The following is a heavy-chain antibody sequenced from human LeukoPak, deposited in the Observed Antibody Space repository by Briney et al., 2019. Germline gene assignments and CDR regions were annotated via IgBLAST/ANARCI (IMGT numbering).Heavy chain of an antibody. V-gene: IGHV4-61*02. Sequence: PSETLSLTCSVSGGSISRGSYYWSWIRQPAGKGLEWIGRIYTSGSTNYNPSLKSRVTMSVDTSKNQFSLKLSSVTAADTAVYYCARDARVLYYYYYMDVWGKGTTVTISS. CDR3: ARDARVLYYYYYMDV. CDR2: IYTSGST. J-gene: IGHJ6*03. D-gene: IGHD4/OR15-4a*01. CDR1: GGSISRGSYY.